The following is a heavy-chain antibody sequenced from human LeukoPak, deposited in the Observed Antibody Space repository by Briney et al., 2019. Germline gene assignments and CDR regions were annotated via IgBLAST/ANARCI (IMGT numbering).Heavy chain of an antibody. CDR3: TTDGGVTTPTDYDY. V-gene: IGHV3-30*09. D-gene: IGHD4-17*01. Sequence: QTGGSLRLSCAASGFTFSSYAMHWVRQAPGKGLEWVAVISYDGSNKYYADSVKGRFAISRDNSKNTLYLQMNSLRTEDTAVYYCTTDGGVTTPTDYDYWGQGTLVTVSS. CDR1: GFTFSSYA. CDR2: ISYDGSNK. J-gene: IGHJ4*02.